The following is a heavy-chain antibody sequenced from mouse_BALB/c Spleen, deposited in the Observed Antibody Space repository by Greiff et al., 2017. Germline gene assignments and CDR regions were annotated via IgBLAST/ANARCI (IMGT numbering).Heavy chain of an antibody. D-gene: IGHD2-4*01. CDR3: ARDDDYGGFAY. V-gene: IGHV3-6*02. Sequence: EVQLQQSGPGLVKPSQSLSLTCSVTGYSITSGYYWNWIRQFPGNKLEWMGYISYDGSNNYNPSLKNRISITRDTSKNQFFLKLNSVTTEDTATYYCARDDDYGGFAYWGQGTLVTVSA. CDR1: GYSITSGYY. CDR2: ISYDGSN. J-gene: IGHJ3*01.